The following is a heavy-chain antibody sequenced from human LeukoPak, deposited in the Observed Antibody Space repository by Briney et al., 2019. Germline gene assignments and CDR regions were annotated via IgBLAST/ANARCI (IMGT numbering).Heavy chain of an antibody. D-gene: IGHD4-17*01. V-gene: IGHV3-33*01. CDR3: ARDDDYGDSYWYFDL. CDR2: IWYDGSNK. Sequence: QSGGSLRLSCAASGFTFSSYGMHWVRQAPGKGLEWVAVIWYDGSNKYYADSVKGRFTISRDNSKNTLYLQMNSLRAEDTAVYHCARDDDYGDSYWYFDLWGRGTLVTVSS. J-gene: IGHJ2*01. CDR1: GFTFSSYG.